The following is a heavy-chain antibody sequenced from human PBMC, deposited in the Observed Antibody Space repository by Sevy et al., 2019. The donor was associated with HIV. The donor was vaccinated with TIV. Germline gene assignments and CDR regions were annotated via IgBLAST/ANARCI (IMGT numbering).Heavy chain of an antibody. V-gene: IGHV3-48*02. J-gene: IGHJ5*02. Sequence: GGSLRLSCAASGFTFSSYSMNWVRQAPGKGLEWVSYISSSSSTIYYADSVKGQFTISRDNAKNSLYLQMNSLRDEDTAVYYCARDRGYGELLTPSTRFDPWGQGTLVTVSS. CDR2: ISSSSSTI. CDR1: GFTFSSYS. CDR3: ARDRGYGELLTPSTRFDP. D-gene: IGHD4-17*01.